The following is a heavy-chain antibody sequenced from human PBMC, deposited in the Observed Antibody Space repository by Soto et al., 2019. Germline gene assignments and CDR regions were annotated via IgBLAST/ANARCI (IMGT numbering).Heavy chain of an antibody. CDR2: LSGSGTST. D-gene: IGHD6-19*01. Sequence: PGWSLRLSCASSVFSFGNYAMNWVRQAPGKGLEWVSGLSGSGTSTYYADSVKGRFTISRDNSRDTLFLQMNSLTADDTAVYYCAKATTNGGWFNPFDSWGQGALVTVSS. J-gene: IGHJ4*02. V-gene: IGHV3-23*01. CDR1: VFSFGNYA. CDR3: AKATTNGGWFNPFDS.